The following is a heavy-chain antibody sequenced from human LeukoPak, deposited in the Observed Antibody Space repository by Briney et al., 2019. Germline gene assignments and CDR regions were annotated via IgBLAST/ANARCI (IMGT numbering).Heavy chain of an antibody. J-gene: IGHJ6*03. CDR2: INPNSGGT. CDR3: ARVDYYYYYMDV. CDR1: GYTFTGYY. Sequence: ASVKVSCKASGYTFTGYYMHWVRQAPGQGLEWMGWINPNSGGTNYAQKFQGRVTMTRDMSTSTVYMELSSLRSEDTAVYYCARVDYYYYYMDVWGKGTTVTISS. V-gene: IGHV1-2*02.